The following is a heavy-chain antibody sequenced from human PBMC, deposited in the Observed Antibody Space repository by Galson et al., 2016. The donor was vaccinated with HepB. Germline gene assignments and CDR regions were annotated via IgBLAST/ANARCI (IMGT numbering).Heavy chain of an antibody. J-gene: IGHJ4*02. D-gene: IGHD4-17*01. CDR1: GFTFSNHW. V-gene: IGHV3-74*01. CDR3: AKVTTVSTSLSNYAMDV. Sequence: SLRLSCAASGFTFSNHWMHWVRQAPGKGLVWVSRISGDGSSTSYADSVKGRFTISRDNSNNTLYVQMSSLRGEDTAIYYCAKVTTVSTSLSNYAMDVWGQGTLVTVSS. CDR2: ISGDGSST.